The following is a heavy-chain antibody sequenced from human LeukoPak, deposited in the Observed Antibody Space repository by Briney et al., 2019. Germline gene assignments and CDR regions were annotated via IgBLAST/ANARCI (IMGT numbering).Heavy chain of an antibody. Sequence: ASVKVSCKASGGTFSSYAISWVRQAPGQGLEWMGWISAYNGNTNYAQKLQGRVTMTTDTSTSTAYMELRSLRFDDTAVYYCARGDYYGSGTYYKKTVDYWGQGTLVTVSS. J-gene: IGHJ4*02. CDR1: GGTFSSYA. V-gene: IGHV1-18*01. CDR3: ARGDYYGSGTYYKKTVDY. D-gene: IGHD3-10*01. CDR2: ISAYNGNT.